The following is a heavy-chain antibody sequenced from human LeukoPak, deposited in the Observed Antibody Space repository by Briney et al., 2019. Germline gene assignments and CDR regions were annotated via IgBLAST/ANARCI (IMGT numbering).Heavy chain of an antibody. CDR1: GYTFTSYY. V-gene: IGHV1-46*03. Sequence: ASVKVSCKASGYTFTSYYMHWVRQAPGQGLEWMGIINPSGGSTSYAQKFQGRVTMTRDASTSTVYMELSSLRSEDTAVYYCARDPLGFYFDYGGQGTLVTVSS. CDR2: INPSGGST. CDR3: ARDPLGFYFDY. D-gene: IGHD3-16*01. J-gene: IGHJ4*02.